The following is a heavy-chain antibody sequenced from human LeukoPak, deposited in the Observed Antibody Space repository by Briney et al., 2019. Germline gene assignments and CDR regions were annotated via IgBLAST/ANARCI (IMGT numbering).Heavy chain of an antibody. Sequence: ASVKVSCKVSGYTLTELSMHWVRQAPGKGLEWMGGFDPEDGETIYAQKFQGRVTMTEDTSTDTANMELSSLRSEDTAVYYCATKYSSGWYPFDYWGQGTLVTVSS. J-gene: IGHJ4*02. CDR2: FDPEDGET. CDR3: ATKYSSGWYPFDY. CDR1: GYTLTELS. D-gene: IGHD6-19*01. V-gene: IGHV1-24*01.